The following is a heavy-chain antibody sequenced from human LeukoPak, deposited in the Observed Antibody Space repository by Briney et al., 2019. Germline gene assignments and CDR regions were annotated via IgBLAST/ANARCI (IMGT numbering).Heavy chain of an antibody. CDR1: GFTFSSYG. Sequence: PGGSLRLSCAASGFTFSSYGMHWVRQAPGKGLEWVAVISYDGSNKYYADSVKGRFTISRDNSKNTLYLQMNSLRADDTAVYYCARCSSTSCYSNYWGQGTLVTVSS. CDR3: ARCSSTSCYSNY. D-gene: IGHD2-2*01. V-gene: IGHV3-30*03. J-gene: IGHJ4*02. CDR2: ISYDGSNK.